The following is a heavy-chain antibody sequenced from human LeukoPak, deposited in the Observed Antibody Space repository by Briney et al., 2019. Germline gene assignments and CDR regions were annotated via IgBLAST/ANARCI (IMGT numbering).Heavy chain of an antibody. Sequence: GGSLRLFCAASGFALSSHWMTWVRQVPGRGPEWVANVNRDGSETYYLDSVKGRFTISKDNAKNSLYLQMNSLRAEDTALYHCARNNGMDVWGQGTTVIVSS. CDR1: GFALSSHW. CDR3: ARNNGMDV. J-gene: IGHJ6*02. V-gene: IGHV3-7*03. CDR2: VNRDGSET.